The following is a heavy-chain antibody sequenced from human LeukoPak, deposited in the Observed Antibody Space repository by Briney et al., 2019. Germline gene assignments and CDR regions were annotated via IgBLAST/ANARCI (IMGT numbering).Heavy chain of an antibody. D-gene: IGHD2-15*01. Sequence: PGGSLRLSCAASGFTFSSFAMHWVRQAPGKGLEWVAIIQSDGSYEYYGDSVKGRFSVSRDNSRNTVYLKMNSLRAEDTAVYYCAQEAPRVFGSGETSHWGQGTLVTVSS. J-gene: IGHJ4*02. V-gene: IGHV3-30*02. CDR1: GFTFSSFA. CDR3: AQEAPRVFGSGETSH. CDR2: IQSDGSYE.